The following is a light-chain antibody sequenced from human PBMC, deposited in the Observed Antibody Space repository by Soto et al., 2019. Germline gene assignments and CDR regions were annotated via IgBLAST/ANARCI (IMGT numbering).Light chain of an antibody. J-gene: IGLJ2*01. CDR2: DVS. CDR1: SSDVGGYNY. CDR3: SSYTSSSIVV. Sequence: QSALTQPASVSGSPGQSITISCTGTSSDVGGYNYVSWYQQHPGKAPKLMIYDVSNRPSGVSNRFSGSKSGNTASLTISGRQAEEEADYYCSSYTSSSIVVFGGGTKLTVL. V-gene: IGLV2-14*01.